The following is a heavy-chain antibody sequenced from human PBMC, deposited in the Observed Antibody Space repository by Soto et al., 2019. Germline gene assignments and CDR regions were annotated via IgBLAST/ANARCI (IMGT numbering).Heavy chain of an antibody. V-gene: IGHV3-53*04. CDR2: IYSGGST. J-gene: IGHJ3*02. Sequence: GGSLRLSCAASGFTVSSNYMSWVRQAPGKGLEWVSVIYSGGSTYYADSVKGRFTISRHNSKNTLYLQMNSLRAEDTAVYYCARDSSSWHDAFDIWGQGTMVTVSS. CDR3: ARDSSSWHDAFDI. D-gene: IGHD6-13*01. CDR1: GFTVSSNY.